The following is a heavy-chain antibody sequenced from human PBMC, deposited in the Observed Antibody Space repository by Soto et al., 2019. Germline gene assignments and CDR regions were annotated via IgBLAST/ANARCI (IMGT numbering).Heavy chain of an antibody. D-gene: IGHD6-13*01. CDR2: IYWDDDK. CDR1: GFSLSTSGVG. V-gene: IGHV2-5*02. Sequence: PTLVNPTQTLTLTFTFSGFSLSTSGVGVGWIRQPPGKALEWLALIYWDDDKRYSPSLKSRLTITKDTSKNQVVLTMTNMDPVDTATYYCAHRRFVAAAGNYYFDYWGQGTLVTVSS. CDR3: AHRRFVAAAGNYYFDY. J-gene: IGHJ4*02.